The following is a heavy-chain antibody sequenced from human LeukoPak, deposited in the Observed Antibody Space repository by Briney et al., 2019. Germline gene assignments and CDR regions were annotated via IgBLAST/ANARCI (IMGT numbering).Heavy chain of an antibody. D-gene: IGHD6-6*01. CDR3: AKIRAARPGY. Sequence: GGSLRLSCAASGFPFSRYGMICVPHARGKGLEWVSGISDSGATIYYADCVNGRFTISRDNSKYTLYLQMHSLRPEDTAIYYGAKIRAARPGYWGQGTLVTVSS. V-gene: IGHV3-23*01. CDR2: ISDSGATI. CDR1: GFPFSRYG. J-gene: IGHJ4*02.